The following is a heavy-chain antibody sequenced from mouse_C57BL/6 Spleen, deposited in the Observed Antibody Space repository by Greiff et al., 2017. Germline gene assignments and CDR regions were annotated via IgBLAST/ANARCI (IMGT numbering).Heavy chain of an antibody. J-gene: IGHJ4*01. CDR3: ARNDYDGSAYSMDY. D-gene: IGHD2-4*01. Sequence: VQLQQSGAELVKPGASVKISCKASGYAFSSYWMNWVKQRPGKGLEWIGQIYPGDGDTNYNGKFKGKATLTADTSSRTASMQLSSLTSADSAVYFCARNDYDGSAYSMDYWCQGTSVTFSS. V-gene: IGHV1-80*01. CDR1: GYAFSSYW. CDR2: IYPGDGDT.